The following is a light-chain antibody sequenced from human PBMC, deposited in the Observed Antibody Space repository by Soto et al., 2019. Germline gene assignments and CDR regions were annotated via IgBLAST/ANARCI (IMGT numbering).Light chain of an antibody. Sequence: EVLMTQSPDILSVSPGDTAILSCRASQSVASALAWYQQWPGQPPRVIMYGASVRSTGLPDRFSGSGSGTEFTLTITSLQSEDFAVYFCQNYKYWPYTFGQGTKLDIK. V-gene: IGKV3-15*01. CDR2: GAS. CDR1: QSVASA. CDR3: QNYKYWPYT. J-gene: IGKJ2*01.